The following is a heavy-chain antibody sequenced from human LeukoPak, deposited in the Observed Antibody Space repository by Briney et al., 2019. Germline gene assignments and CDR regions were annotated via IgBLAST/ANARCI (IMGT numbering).Heavy chain of an antibody. CDR1: GFTFSHAW. Sequence: PGGSLRLSCAASGFTFSHAWMSWVRQAPGKGLEWVGRIKSNIDGGTTDYAAPVKGRVTISRDDSKNKLYLQMTSLKTEDTAVYYCSTYSGAAFDNWGQGTLVTVSS. CDR3: STYSGAAFDN. V-gene: IGHV3-15*01. J-gene: IGHJ4*02. D-gene: IGHD2-21*01. CDR2: IKSNIDGGTT.